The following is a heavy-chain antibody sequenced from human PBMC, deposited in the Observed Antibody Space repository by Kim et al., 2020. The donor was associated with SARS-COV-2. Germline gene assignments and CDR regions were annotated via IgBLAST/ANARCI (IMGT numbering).Heavy chain of an antibody. CDR1: GGSFSGYY. D-gene: IGHD3-10*01. J-gene: IGHJ4*01. Sequence: SETLSLTCAVYGGSFSGYYWSWIRQPPGKGLEWIGEINHSGSTNYNPSLKSRVTISVDTSKNQFSLKLSSVTAADTAVYYCARARPYYYGSGAYFDYWG. CDR3: ARARPYYYGSGAYFDY. CDR2: INHSGST. V-gene: IGHV4-34*01.